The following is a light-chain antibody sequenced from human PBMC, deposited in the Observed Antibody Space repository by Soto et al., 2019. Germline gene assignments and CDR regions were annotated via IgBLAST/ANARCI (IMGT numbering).Light chain of an antibody. CDR1: SSDVGAYDY. J-gene: IGLJ1*01. CDR2: EVT. Sequence: QSALTQPASVSGSLGQSITISCTGTSSDVGAYDYVSWYQQHPGKAPKLMIYEVTNRPSGVSNRFSGSKSGNTASLTISGLQAEDEADYYCSSYTIISTYVFGSGTKLNVL. V-gene: IGLV2-14*01. CDR3: SSYTIISTYV.